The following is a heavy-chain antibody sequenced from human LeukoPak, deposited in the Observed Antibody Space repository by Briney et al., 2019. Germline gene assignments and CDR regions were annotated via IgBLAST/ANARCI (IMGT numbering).Heavy chain of an antibody. CDR3: ARRGIVGAFDY. J-gene: IGHJ4*02. Sequence: GESLKISCKGSGYSFTSYWIAWVRQMPGKGLEWVGILHPGGSDTRYSPSFQGQVPISVDKSINTAYLHWSSLRASDTAIYYCARRGIVGAFDYWGQGTLVTVSS. D-gene: IGHD1-26*01. CDR1: GYSFTSYW. CDR2: LHPGGSDT. V-gene: IGHV5-51*01.